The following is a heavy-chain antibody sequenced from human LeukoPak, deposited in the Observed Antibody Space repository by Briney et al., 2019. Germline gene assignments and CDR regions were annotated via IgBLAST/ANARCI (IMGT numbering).Heavy chain of an antibody. D-gene: IGHD2-2*01. CDR3: AKDLDCSSTSCYPDY. J-gene: IGHJ4*02. CDR2: ISGSGGST. CDR1: GFTSSSYA. Sequence: GGSLRLSCAASGFTSSSYAMSWVRQAPGKGLEWVSAISGSGGSTYHADSVKGRFTISRDNSKNTLYLQMNSLRAEDTAVYYCAKDLDCSSTSCYPDYWGQGTLVTVSS. V-gene: IGHV3-23*01.